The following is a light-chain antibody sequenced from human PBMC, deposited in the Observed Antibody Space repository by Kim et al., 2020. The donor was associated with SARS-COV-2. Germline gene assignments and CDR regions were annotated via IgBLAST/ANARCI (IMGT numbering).Light chain of an antibody. V-gene: IGKV3-11*01. Sequence: LWQRDSATRTGRASQSVSSSLDRHKPRPGQGPSLLTYYACTSATAIPVRCSGSGSGTDFTLTISSLEHVDFSVYYCQKRSNWAWTFGQGTKVEIK. CDR3: QKRSNWAWT. CDR1: QSVSSS. CDR2: YAC. J-gene: IGKJ1*01.